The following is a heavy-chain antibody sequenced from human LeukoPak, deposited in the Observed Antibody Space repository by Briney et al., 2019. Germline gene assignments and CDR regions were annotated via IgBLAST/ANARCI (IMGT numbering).Heavy chain of an antibody. CDR3: AKDPNYYDSSGYYLMSY. D-gene: IGHD3-22*01. J-gene: IGHJ4*02. V-gene: IGHV3-23*01. CDR2: ISGSGGST. CDR1: GFTFSSYS. Sequence: GGSLRLSCAASGFTFSSYSMSWVRQAPGKGLEWVSAISGSGGSTYYADSVKGRFTISRDNSKNTLYLQMNSLRAEDTAVYYCAKDPNYYDSSGYYLMSYWGQGTLVTVSS.